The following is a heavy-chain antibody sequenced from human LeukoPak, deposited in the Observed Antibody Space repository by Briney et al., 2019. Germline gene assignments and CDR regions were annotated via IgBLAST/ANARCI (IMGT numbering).Heavy chain of an antibody. V-gene: IGHV3-21*01. Sequence: PGGSLRLSCAASGFTFSSYSMNWVRQAPGKGLEWVSSISSSSSYIYYADSVKGRFTISRDNAKNSLYLQMNSLRAEDTAVYYCARLAGYCSGGSCYDSYFDYWGQGTLVTVSS. D-gene: IGHD2-15*01. CDR1: GFTFSSYS. CDR2: ISSSSSYI. J-gene: IGHJ4*02. CDR3: ARLAGYCSGGSCYDSYFDY.